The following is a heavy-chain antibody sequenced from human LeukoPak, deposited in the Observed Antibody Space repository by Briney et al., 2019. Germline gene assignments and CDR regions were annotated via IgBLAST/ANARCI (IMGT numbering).Heavy chain of an antibody. CDR3: ARDSFYGSGGYYKRFDY. CDR2: ISSSSSYV. Sequence: KPGGSLRLSCAASGFTFSSYSMNWVRQAPGKGLEWVSSISSSSSYVYYADSVRGRFTISRDNAKNSLYLQMNSLRAEDTAVYYCARDSFYGSGGYYKRFDYWGQGTLVTVSS. D-gene: IGHD3-10*01. V-gene: IGHV3-21*04. CDR1: GFTFSSYS. J-gene: IGHJ4*02.